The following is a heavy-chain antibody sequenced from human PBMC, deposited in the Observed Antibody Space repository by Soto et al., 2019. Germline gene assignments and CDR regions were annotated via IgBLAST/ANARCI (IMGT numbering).Heavy chain of an antibody. J-gene: IGHJ4*02. CDR1: GFSLSTSEVG. V-gene: IGHV2-5*02. CDR3: ARTAYYFDS. CDR2: IYWDDDK. Sequence: QITLKESGPTLVKPTQTLTLTCTFSGFSLSTSEVGVGWIRQPPGKALEWLALIYWDDDKRYSPSLKSRLTISKDTSKNQVVLTMTNQDPVDTATYYFARTAYYFDSGGQGTLVTVSS.